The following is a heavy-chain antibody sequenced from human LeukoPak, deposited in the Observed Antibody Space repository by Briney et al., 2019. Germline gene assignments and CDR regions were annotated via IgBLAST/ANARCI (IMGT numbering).Heavy chain of an antibody. CDR3: ARRHSSSWSTFDY. Sequence: SETLSLTCTVSGGSISSSSYYWGWIRQPPGKGLEWIGSIYYSGNTYYNPSLKSRVTISVDTSKNQFSLKLSSVPAADTAVYYCARRHSSSWSTFDYWGQGTLVTVSS. J-gene: IGHJ4*02. CDR1: GGSISSSSYY. D-gene: IGHD6-13*01. CDR2: IYYSGNT. V-gene: IGHV4-39*01.